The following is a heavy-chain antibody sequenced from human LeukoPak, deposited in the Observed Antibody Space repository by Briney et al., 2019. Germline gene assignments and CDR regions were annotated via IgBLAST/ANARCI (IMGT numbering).Heavy chain of an antibody. J-gene: IGHJ5*02. CDR2: ISAYSGNT. D-gene: IGHD6-19*01. CDR3: ARDYSRGWYVDHSFAWDLFGP. V-gene: IGHV1-18*01. Sequence: ASVKVSCKASGYTFTSYGINWVRQARGQGPEWMGWISAYSGNTNYAQNLQGRVTLTTDTSTSTAYMELRSLRSDDTAVYYCARDYSRGWYVDHSFAWDLFGPWGQGTLVTVSS. CDR1: GYTFTSYG.